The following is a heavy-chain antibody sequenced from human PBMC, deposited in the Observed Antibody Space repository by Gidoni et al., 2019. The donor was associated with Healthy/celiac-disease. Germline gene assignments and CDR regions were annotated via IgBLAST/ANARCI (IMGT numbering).Heavy chain of an antibody. V-gene: IGHV3-7*04. Sequence: EGQLVESGGGLDQPGGSLRLSGAASGLTFSRYWRSWVRPAPGKGLEWVANIKQDGSVKSYVDSVKGRFTISRDNAKNSLYLQMNSLRAEDTAVYYCARVRIFGVVIGNYYYYGMDVWGQGTTVTVSS. CDR2: IKQDGSVK. J-gene: IGHJ6*02. CDR1: GLTFSRYW. D-gene: IGHD3-3*01. CDR3: ARVRIFGVVIGNYYYYGMDV.